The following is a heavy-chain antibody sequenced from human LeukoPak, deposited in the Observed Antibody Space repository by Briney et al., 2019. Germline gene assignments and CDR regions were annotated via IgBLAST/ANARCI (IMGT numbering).Heavy chain of an antibody. CDR3: ATLNYYDSSGYYQSGYYFYYMDV. CDR2: IYYSGST. V-gene: IGHV4-30-4*08. Sequence: PSETLSLTCTVSGGSISSGDYYWSWIRQPPGKGLEWIGYIYYSGSTYYNPSLKSRVTISVDTSKNQFSLKLSSVTAADTAVYYCATLNYYDSSGYYQSGYYFYYMDVWGKGTTVTVSS. CDR1: GGSISSGDYY. J-gene: IGHJ6*03. D-gene: IGHD3-22*01.